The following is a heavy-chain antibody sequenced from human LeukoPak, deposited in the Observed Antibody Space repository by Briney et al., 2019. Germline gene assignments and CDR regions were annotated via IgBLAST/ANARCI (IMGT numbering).Heavy chain of an antibody. CDR1: GGSISSGGYY. Sequence: SQTLSVTCTVSGGSISSGGYYWSWIRQPAGKGLEWIGRIQTSGSTNYNPSLRSRVTISVDTPKNQFSLKVSSVTAADTAVYYCLGYCSTASCLSDVWGQGSTVTVSS. J-gene: IGHJ6*02. V-gene: IGHV4-61*02. CDR2: IQTSGST. D-gene: IGHD2-2*01. CDR3: LGYCSTASCLSDV.